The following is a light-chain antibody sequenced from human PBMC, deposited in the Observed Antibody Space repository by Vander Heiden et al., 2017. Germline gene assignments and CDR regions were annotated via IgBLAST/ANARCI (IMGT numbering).Light chain of an antibody. Sequence: QSALTQPASVSGPPGQSITISCTGTSSDVGGYNYVSWYQQHPGKAPNLMIYDVSNRPSGVSNRFSGSKSGNTASLTISGLQAEDEADYYCSSYTSSSTLVFGGGTKLTVL. J-gene: IGLJ3*02. V-gene: IGLV2-14*01. CDR3: SSYTSSSTLV. CDR2: DVS. CDR1: SSDVGGYNY.